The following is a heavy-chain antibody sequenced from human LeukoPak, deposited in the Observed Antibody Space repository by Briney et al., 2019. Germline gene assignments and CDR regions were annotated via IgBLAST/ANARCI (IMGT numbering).Heavy chain of an antibody. D-gene: IGHD5-18*01. CDR3: ATLNSFGHDY. CDR1: RFTFSSFW. CDR2: IDTDGRTT. V-gene: IGHV3-74*01. J-gene: IGHJ4*02. Sequence: GGSLRLSCAASRFTFSSFWMHWVRQPPGKGLVWVSRIDTDGRTTTYADSVKDRFTISRDNARTTVYLQINSLRAEDTAVYYCATLNSFGHDYWGQGILVTVSS.